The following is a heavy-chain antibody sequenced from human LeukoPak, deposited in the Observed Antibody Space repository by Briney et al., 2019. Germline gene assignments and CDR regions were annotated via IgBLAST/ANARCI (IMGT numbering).Heavy chain of an antibody. D-gene: IGHD3-22*01. CDR2: IYYSGST. J-gene: IGHJ4*02. CDR3: ARRSEPGDSSGYYFDY. Sequence: SETLSLTRTVSGGSISSSSYYWGWIRQPPGKGLEWIGSIYYSGSTYYNPSLKSRVTISVDTSKNQFSLKLSSVTAADTAVYYCARRSEPGDSSGYYFDYWGQGTLVAVSS. V-gene: IGHV4-39*01. CDR1: GGSISSSSYY.